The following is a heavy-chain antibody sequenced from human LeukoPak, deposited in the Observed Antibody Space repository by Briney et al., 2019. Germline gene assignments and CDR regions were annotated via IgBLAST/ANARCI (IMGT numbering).Heavy chain of an antibody. CDR1: GGSFSGYY. CDR3: ARGGHYDSKREIDY. V-gene: IGHV4-34*01. J-gene: IGHJ4*02. Sequence: PSETLSLTCAVYGGSFSGYYWSWIPQPPGKGLEWIGEINHSGSTNYNPSLKSRVTISVDTSKNQFSLKLSSVTAADTAVYYCARGGHYDSKREIDYWGQGTLVTVSS. D-gene: IGHD3-22*01. CDR2: INHSGST.